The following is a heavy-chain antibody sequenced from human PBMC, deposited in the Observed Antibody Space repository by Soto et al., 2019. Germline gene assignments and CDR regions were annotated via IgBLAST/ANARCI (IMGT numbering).Heavy chain of an antibody. CDR1: IGFVSRTTW. D-gene: IGHD2-2*02. J-gene: IGHJ1*01. CDR3: ATLPPRIELTVLPIPT. V-gene: IGHV4-4*02. CDR2: MYHSGST. Sequence: AQTQSLLCAVSIGFVSRTTWWGCVRQSPGKGLEWIGEMYHSGSTNYNPSLRGRVTISVDKSNNQFSLKIRSVTAADTAIYYCATLPPRIELTVLPIPTWGQG.